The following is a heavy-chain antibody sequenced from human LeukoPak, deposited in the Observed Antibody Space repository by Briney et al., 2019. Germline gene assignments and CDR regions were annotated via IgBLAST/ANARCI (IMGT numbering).Heavy chain of an antibody. CDR1: GFTFSSYS. J-gene: IGHJ4*02. CDR2: ISSSSSYI. D-gene: IGHD6-19*01. Sequence: GGSLRLSYAAYGFTFSSYSMNWVRRAPGKGLEWVSSISSSSSYIYYADSVEGRFTISRDNAKNSLYLQMNSLRAEDTAVYYCARDLRGWGLNSDWGQGTLVTVSS. CDR3: ARDLRGWGLNSD. V-gene: IGHV3-21*01.